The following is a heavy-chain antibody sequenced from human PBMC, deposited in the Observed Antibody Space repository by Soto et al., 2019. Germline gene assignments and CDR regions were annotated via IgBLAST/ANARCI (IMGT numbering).Heavy chain of an antibody. CDR1: GGTFSSYA. CDR3: ARGYDFWSGQDY. J-gene: IGHJ4*02. D-gene: IGHD3-3*01. CDR2: IIPIFGTA. V-gene: IGHV1-69*13. Sequence: SVKVSCKASGGTFSSYAISWVRQAPGQGLEWMGGIIPIFGTANYAQKFQGRVTITADESTSTAYMELSSLRSEDTAVYYCARGYDFWSGQDYWGQGTLVTVSS.